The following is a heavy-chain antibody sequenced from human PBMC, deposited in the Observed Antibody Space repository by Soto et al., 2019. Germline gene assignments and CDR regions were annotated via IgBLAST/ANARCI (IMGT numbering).Heavy chain of an antibody. CDR1: GFTFSNYA. D-gene: IGHD2-15*01. Sequence: GGSLRLSCAASGFTFSNYAMSWVRQAPGKGLQWASAISGSGGGTYYADSVKGRLTISRDNSKNTLYLQMNNLRADDTAVYYCAKVGVVGVHIDYWGQGTLVTVSS. CDR3: AKVGVVGVHIDY. CDR2: ISGSGGGT. V-gene: IGHV3-23*01. J-gene: IGHJ4*02.